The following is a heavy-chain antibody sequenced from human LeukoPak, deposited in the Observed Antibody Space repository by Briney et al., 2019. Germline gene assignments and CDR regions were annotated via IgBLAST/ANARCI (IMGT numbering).Heavy chain of an antibody. CDR2: ISGSGGST. CDR3: AKFHYYYDSSGYYPLRY. Sequence: GRCLTPSRAASGFTFSSYGMSWVRQARGKGLEWVSAISGSGGSTYYAHSVKGRFTISRDNSKNTLYLQLNSLRAEDTAVYYCAKFHYYYDSSGYYPLRYWGQGTLVTVSS. CDR1: GFTFSSYG. V-gene: IGHV3-23*01. J-gene: IGHJ4*02. D-gene: IGHD3-22*01.